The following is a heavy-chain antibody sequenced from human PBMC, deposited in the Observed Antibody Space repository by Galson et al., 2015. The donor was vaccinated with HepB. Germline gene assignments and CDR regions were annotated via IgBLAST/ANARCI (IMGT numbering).Heavy chain of an antibody. Sequence: SAASGFTFSSYSINWVRQAPGKGLEWVSYISSSSSTIYYADSVKGRFTISRDNAKNSLYLQMNSVRDENSAVYYCTRTGHQSGHALDVWGQGTTVTVSS. CDR2: ISSSSSTI. J-gene: IGHJ3*01. D-gene: IGHD1-26*01. CDR1: GFTFSSYS. V-gene: IGHV3-48*02. CDR3: TRTGHQSGHALDV.